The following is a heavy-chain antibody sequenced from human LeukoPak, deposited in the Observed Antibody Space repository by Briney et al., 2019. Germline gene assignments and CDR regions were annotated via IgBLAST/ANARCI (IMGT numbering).Heavy chain of an antibody. J-gene: IGHJ5*01. D-gene: IGHD3-16*01. CDR1: GYTFTSYY. CDR3: WAPKKRTYYYCMGLGGKGPRATVSWGSASPQTLGF. CDR2: INPSGGST. Sequence: ASVKVSCKASGYTFTSYYMHWVRQAPGQGLEWMGIINPSGGSTSYAQKFQGRVTMTRDMSTSTVYMELSSLRSEDTAVYYCWAPKKRTYYYCMGLGGKGPRATVSWGSASPQTLGF. V-gene: IGHV1-46*01.